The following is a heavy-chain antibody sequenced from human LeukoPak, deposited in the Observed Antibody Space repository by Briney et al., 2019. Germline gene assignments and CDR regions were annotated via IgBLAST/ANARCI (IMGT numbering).Heavy chain of an antibody. CDR2: IYDSGIT. CDR3: ASNTGTVFDY. D-gene: IGHD7-27*01. V-gene: IGHV4-59*01. Sequence: SETLSLTCTVSGGPISRYYWSWIRQPPGKGLEWIGHIYDSGITNYNPSLRSRVTISLEMSKHQFSLNLTSVTAADTAVYYCASNTGTVFDYWGQGALVTVSS. J-gene: IGHJ4*02. CDR1: GGPISRYY.